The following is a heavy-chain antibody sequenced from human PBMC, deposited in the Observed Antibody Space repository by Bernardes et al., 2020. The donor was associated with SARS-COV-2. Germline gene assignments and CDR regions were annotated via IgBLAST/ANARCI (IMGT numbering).Heavy chain of an antibody. CDR3: ARGPIYGSGSYFPQGDY. D-gene: IGHD3-10*01. CDR2: IYRSGST. CDR1: GNSISSGSYY. J-gene: IGHJ4*02. V-gene: IGHV4-61*02. Sequence: SETLSLTRTVSGNSISSGSYYWSWIRQPAGKGLEWIGRIYRSGSTNYNPSLKSRVTMSVDTSKNQFSLKLSSVTAADTAVYYCARGPIYGSGSYFPQGDYWGQGTLVTVSS.